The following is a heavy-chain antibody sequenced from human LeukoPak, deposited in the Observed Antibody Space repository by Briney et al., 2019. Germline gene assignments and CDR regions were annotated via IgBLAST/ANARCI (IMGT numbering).Heavy chain of an antibody. CDR2: INHSGST. J-gene: IGHJ4*02. CDR3: ASSIAVAGQRGGTARYYFDY. CDR1: GGSFSGYY. Sequence: SETLSLTCAVYGGSFSGYYWSWIRQPPGKGLEWIGEINHSGSTNYNPSLKSRVTISVDTSKNRFSLKLSSVTAADTAVYYCASSIAVAGQRGGTARYYFDYWGQGTLVTVSS. D-gene: IGHD6-19*01. V-gene: IGHV4-34*01.